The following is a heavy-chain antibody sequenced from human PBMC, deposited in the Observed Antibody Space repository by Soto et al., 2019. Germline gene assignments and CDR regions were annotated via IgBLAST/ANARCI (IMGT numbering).Heavy chain of an antibody. J-gene: IGHJ6*02. CDR1: GYTFTSYY. Sequence: ASVKVSWKASGYTFTSYYMHWVRQAPGQGLEWMGIINPSGGSTSYAQKFQGRVTMTRDTSTSTVYMELSSLRSEDTAVYYCARDLSWRAAAGLRMDVWGQGTTVTVSS. V-gene: IGHV1-46*01. D-gene: IGHD6-13*01. CDR2: INPSGGST. CDR3: ARDLSWRAAAGLRMDV.